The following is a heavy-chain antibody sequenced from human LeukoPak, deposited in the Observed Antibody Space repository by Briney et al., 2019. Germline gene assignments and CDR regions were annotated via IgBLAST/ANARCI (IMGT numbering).Heavy chain of an antibody. CDR1: GFIFSNSG. Sequence: PGRSLKLSCTASGFIFSNSGMHWVRQAPGKGLEWVSVIYSGGSTYYADSVKGRFTISRDNSNDTLYLQMNSPRAEDSAVYYCARDRYSYDYALDCWGQGTLVTVSS. D-gene: IGHD5-18*01. CDR3: ARDRYSYDYALDC. CDR2: IYSGGST. J-gene: IGHJ4*02. V-gene: IGHV3-NL1*01.